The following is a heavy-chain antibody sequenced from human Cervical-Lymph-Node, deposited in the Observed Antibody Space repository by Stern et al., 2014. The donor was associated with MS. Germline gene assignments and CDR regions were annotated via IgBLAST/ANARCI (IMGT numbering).Heavy chain of an antibody. V-gene: IGHV2-70*15. CDR1: GSSLNTSGMC. D-gene: IGHD4-23*01. J-gene: IGHJ5*01. CDR3: ARSLYYDGDNSDSDINWLDS. Sequence: QVTLKESVPALVKPTQTLTLTCTLSGSSLNTSGMCVSWIRQPPGKALEWLARLDWADDKYYSTSLKTRLTISKDTSKNQVVLTMTNMDPVDTATYFCARSLYYDGDNSDSDINWLDSWGQGTRVTVS. CDR2: LDWADDK.